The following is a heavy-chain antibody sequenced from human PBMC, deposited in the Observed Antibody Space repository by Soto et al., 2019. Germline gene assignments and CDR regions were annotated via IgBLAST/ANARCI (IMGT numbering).Heavy chain of an antibody. D-gene: IGHD6-19*01. CDR2: ISSSSSYI. V-gene: IGHV3-21*01. J-gene: IGHJ6*02. CDR3: ARDPIAVAGTLYSYGMDV. CDR1: GFTFSSYS. Sequence: PGGSLRLSCAASGFTFSSYSMNWVRQAPGKGLEWVSSISSSSSYIYYADSVKGRFTISRDNAKNSLYLQMNSPRAGDTAVYYCARDPIAVAGTLYSYGMDVWGQGTTVNVS.